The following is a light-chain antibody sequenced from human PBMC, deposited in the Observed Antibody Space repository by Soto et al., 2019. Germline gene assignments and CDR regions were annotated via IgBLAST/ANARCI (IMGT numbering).Light chain of an antibody. CDR3: QHYNSYSEA. CDR1: QTISSW. CDR2: KAS. J-gene: IGKJ1*01. V-gene: IGKV1-5*03. Sequence: DIQMTQSPSTLSGSVGDRVTITCRASQTISSWLAWYQQKPGKAPKLLIYKASTLKSGLPSRFSGSGSGTEFTLTISSLQADDFATYYCQHYNSYSEAFGQGTKVELK.